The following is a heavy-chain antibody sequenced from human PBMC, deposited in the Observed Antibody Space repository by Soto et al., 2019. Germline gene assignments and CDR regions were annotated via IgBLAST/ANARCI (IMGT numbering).Heavy chain of an antibody. V-gene: IGHV3-23*01. D-gene: IGHD6-19*01. CDR3: AKERSSGWSFDY. CDR2: ISGSGDTT. Sequence: GGSLRLSCAASGFTFSTYAMNWVRQAPGKGLEWVSAISGSGDTTYYADSVKGRFTVSRDNSKNTLYLQMNSLRAEDTAVFYCAKERSSGWSFDYWGPGTLVTVSS. CDR1: GFTFSTYA. J-gene: IGHJ4*02.